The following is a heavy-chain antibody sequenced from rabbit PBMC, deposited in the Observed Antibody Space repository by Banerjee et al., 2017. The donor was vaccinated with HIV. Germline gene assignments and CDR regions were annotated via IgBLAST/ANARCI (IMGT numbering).Heavy chain of an antibody. J-gene: IGHJ4*01. CDR1: EFDFSIYA. V-gene: IGHV1S39*01. Sequence: QEQLKESGGGLVQPGGSLKLSCKASEFDFSIYAITWVRQAPGKGLEYIGYITYAGSAYYASWVNGRFTISKTSWTTVTLQMTSLTAADTATYFCARDLAGVIGWNFHLWGPGTLVTVS. D-gene: IGHD4-1*01. CDR3: ARDLAGVIGWNFHL. CDR2: ITYAGSA.